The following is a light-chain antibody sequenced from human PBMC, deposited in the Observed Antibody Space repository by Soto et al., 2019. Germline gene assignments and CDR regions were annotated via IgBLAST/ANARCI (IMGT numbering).Light chain of an antibody. CDR1: QNLLQSNGHNY. CDR3: MQTVQMPVT. Sequence: DIVMPQSPLSLPVTPGEPASLSCRSSQNLLQSNGHNYVSWYLQKPGQSPQLLIYVDSSWAAGVPDRFSASGSGTDFTLKITRVEAEDVGIYYCMQTVQMPVTVGQGTRLEIK. J-gene: IGKJ5*01. CDR2: VDS. V-gene: IGKV2-28*01.